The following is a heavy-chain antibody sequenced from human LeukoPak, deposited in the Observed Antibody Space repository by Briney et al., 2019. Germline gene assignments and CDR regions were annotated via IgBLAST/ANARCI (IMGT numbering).Heavy chain of an antibody. CDR1: GGSVSIGSYY. Sequence: PSETLSLTCTVSGGSVSIGSYYWNWIRQPPGKGLEWIGYIYYSGSTNYNPSLKSRVTISVDTSNNQFSLKLTSVTAAGTAVYYCARGYCGGSSCYSRTFGSWGQGTLVTVSS. V-gene: IGHV4-61*01. J-gene: IGHJ5*01. CDR2: IYYSGST. D-gene: IGHD2-15*01. CDR3: ARGYCGGSSCYSRTFGS.